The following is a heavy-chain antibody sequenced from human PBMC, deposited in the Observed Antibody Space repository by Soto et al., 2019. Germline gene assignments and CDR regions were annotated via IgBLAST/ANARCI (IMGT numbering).Heavy chain of an antibody. J-gene: IGHJ5*02. CDR1: GGTFSSYA. CDR3: ARDLDRYYYDSSGYLNWFDP. Sequence: SVKVSCKASGGTFSSYAISWVRQAPGQGLEWMGGIIPIFGTANYAQKFQGRVTITADESTGTAYMELSSLRSEDTAVYYCARDLDRYYYDSSGYLNWFDPWGQGTLVTVSS. D-gene: IGHD3-22*01. V-gene: IGHV1-69*13. CDR2: IIPIFGTA.